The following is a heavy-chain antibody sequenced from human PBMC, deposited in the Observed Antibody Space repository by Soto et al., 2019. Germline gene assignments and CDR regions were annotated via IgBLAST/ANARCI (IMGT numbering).Heavy chain of an antibody. CDR2: INHSGST. CDR1: GGSFSGYY. D-gene: IGHD3-16*01. CDR3: ATYPRGHYFDY. V-gene: IGHV4-34*01. Sequence: SETLSLTCAVYGGSFSGYYWSWIRQPPGKGLEWIGEINHSGSTNYNPSLKSRVTISVDTPKNQFSLKLSSVTAADTAVYYCATYPRGHYFDYWGQGTLVTVSS. J-gene: IGHJ4*02.